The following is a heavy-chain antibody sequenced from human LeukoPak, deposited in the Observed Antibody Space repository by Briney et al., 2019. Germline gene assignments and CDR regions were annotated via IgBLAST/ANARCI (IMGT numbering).Heavy chain of an antibody. CDR3: ARVEAVAGGMDV. Sequence: SVKVSCKASGYTFTSYGISWVRQAPGQGLEWMGRIIPILGIANYAQKFQGRVTITADKSTSTAYMELSSLRSEDTAVYYCARVEAVAGGMDVWGQGTTVTVSS. D-gene: IGHD6-19*01. V-gene: IGHV1-69*04. CDR2: IIPILGIA. J-gene: IGHJ6*02. CDR1: GYTFTSYG.